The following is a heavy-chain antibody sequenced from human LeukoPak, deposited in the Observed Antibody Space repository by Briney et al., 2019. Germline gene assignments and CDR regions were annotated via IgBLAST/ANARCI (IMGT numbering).Heavy chain of an antibody. CDR2: ISSSGSTI. CDR3: ARDPYYYDSSGYYELYYFDY. CDR1: GGSISSSSYY. Sequence: LSLTCTVSGGSISSSSYYWGWVRQAPGKGLEWVSYISSSGSTIYYADSVKGRFTISRDNAKNSLYLQMNSLRAEDTAVYYCARDPYYYDSSGYYELYYFDYWGQGTLVTVSS. V-gene: IGHV3-11*01. D-gene: IGHD3-22*01. J-gene: IGHJ4*02.